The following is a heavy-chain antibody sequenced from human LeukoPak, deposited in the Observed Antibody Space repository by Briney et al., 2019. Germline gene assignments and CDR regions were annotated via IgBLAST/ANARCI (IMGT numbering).Heavy chain of an antibody. J-gene: IGHJ3*02. Sequence: SETLSLTCAVYGGSFSGYYWSWIRQPPGKGLEWIGEINHSGSTNYNPSLKSRVTISVDTSKNQFSLKLSSVTAADTAVYYCARTPRYDYIWRSYRYTGDSAFDIWGQGTMVTVSS. D-gene: IGHD3-16*02. CDR2: INHSGST. V-gene: IGHV4-34*01. CDR1: GGSFSGYY. CDR3: ARTPRYDYIWRSYRYTGDSAFDI.